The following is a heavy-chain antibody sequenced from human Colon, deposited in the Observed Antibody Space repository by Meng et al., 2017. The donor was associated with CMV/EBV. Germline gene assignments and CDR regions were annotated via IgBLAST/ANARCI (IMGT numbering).Heavy chain of an antibody. D-gene: IGHD6-6*01. CDR3: ATAGKGSIAARPRVVHGMDV. J-gene: IGHJ6*02. V-gene: IGHV4-59*01. CDR1: GGSISSYY. CDR2: IYDSGST. Sequence: SETLSLTCTVSGGSISSYYWTWIRQPPGKGLEWIGFIYDSGSTNYNPSLKSRVTISLDSSKNQFSLKLNSVTAADTAVYYCATAGKGSIAARPRVVHGMDVWGQGTTVTVSS.